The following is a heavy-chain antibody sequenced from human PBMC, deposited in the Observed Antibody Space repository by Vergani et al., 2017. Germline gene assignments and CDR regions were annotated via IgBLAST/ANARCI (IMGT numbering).Heavy chain of an antibody. CDR1: GFTFSGSA. J-gene: IGHJ4*02. D-gene: IGHD1-26*01. CDR3: TRGWEPRGY. V-gene: IGHV3-73*01. Sequence: PASGFTFSGSAMHWVRQASGKGLEWVGRIRSKANSYATAYAASVKGRFTISRDDSKNTAYLQMNSLKTEDTAVYYCTRGWEPRGYWGQGTLVTVSS. CDR2: IRSKANSYAT.